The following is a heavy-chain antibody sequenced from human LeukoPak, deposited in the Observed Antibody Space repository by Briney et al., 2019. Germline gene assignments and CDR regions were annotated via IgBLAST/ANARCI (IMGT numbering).Heavy chain of an antibody. CDR2: ISGGGTGT. CDR3: AKDSIAAAGNVNYFDY. D-gene: IGHD6-13*01. J-gene: IGHJ4*02. V-gene: IGHV3-23*01. Sequence: PGGSRRLSCAASGFTFSTYAMSWVRQAPGKGLEWVSAISGGGTGTYYADSVKGRFTISRDNSKNTLYLQMKRLRAEDTAAYHCAKDSIAAAGNVNYFDYWGQGTLVTVSS. CDR1: GFTFSTYA.